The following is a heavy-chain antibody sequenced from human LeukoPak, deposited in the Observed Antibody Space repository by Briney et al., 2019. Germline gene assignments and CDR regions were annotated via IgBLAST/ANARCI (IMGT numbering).Heavy chain of an antibody. Sequence: PSETLSLTCTVSGGSISSYYWSWIRQPPGKGLEWIGYIYYGGSTNYNPSLKSRVTISVDTSKNQFSLKLSSVTAADTAVYYCARSVVVVAATPIYYFDYWGQGTLVTVSS. V-gene: IGHV4-59*01. D-gene: IGHD2-15*01. CDR3: ARSVVVVAATPIYYFDY. CDR2: IYYGGST. CDR1: GGSISSYY. J-gene: IGHJ4*02.